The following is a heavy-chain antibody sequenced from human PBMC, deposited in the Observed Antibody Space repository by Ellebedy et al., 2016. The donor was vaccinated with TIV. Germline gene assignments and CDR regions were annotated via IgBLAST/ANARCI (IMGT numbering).Heavy chain of an antibody. CDR1: GASITTYY. D-gene: IGHD5-18*01. V-gene: IGHV4-59*01. J-gene: IGHJ4*02. CDR3: ASGFSYGLLDY. Sequence: MPSETLSLTCNVSGASITTYYWNWIRQSPGKGLEWIGYMSYSGSTNYNPSLKSRVTISLDTSKNQFSLKLSSVTAADTAVFYCASGFSYGLLDYWGQGTLVAVSS. CDR2: MSYSGST.